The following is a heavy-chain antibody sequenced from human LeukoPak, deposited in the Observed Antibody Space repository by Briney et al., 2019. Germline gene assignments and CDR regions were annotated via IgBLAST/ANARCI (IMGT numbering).Heavy chain of an antibody. CDR1: GFTFSSDA. CDR2: ITSNGVST. V-gene: IGHV3-64*01. Sequence: GGSLRLSCAASGFTFSSDAMHWVRQAPGKGLEYVSAITSNGVSTYYANSVKGRFTISRDNSKNTLYLQMGSLRAEDMAVYYCARDLAPGATEVYYYMDVWGKGTTVTVYS. CDR3: ARDLAPGATEVYYYMDV. D-gene: IGHD1-26*01. J-gene: IGHJ6*03.